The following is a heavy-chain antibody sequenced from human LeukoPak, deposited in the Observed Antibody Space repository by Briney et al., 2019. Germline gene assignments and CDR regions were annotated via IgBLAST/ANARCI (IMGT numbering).Heavy chain of an antibody. CDR2: ISSSSSYI. CDR1: GFDFSGFYC. V-gene: IGHV3-21*01. Sequence: GGSLRLSCAASGFDFSGFYCMTWIRQAPGKGLEWVSSISSSSSYIYYADSVKGRFTISRDNAKNSLYLQMNSLRAEDTAVYYCARDAGYSGSYYRANWFDPWGQGTLVTVSS. CDR3: ARDAGYSGSYYRANWFDP. D-gene: IGHD1-26*01. J-gene: IGHJ5*02.